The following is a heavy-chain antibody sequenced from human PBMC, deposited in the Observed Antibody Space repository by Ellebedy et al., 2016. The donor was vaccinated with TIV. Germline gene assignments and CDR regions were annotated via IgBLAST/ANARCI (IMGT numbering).Heavy chain of an antibody. Sequence: GGSLRLXCAASGFTFDDYAMHWVRQAPGKGLEWVSGISWNSGSIGYADSVKGRFTISRDNAKNSLYLQMNSLRAEDTALYYCAKDPRPHLTNSSGWFRPYYFDYWGQGTLVTVSS. J-gene: IGHJ4*02. CDR3: AKDPRPHLTNSSGWFRPYYFDY. CDR2: ISWNSGSI. D-gene: IGHD6-19*01. CDR1: GFTFDDYA. V-gene: IGHV3-9*01.